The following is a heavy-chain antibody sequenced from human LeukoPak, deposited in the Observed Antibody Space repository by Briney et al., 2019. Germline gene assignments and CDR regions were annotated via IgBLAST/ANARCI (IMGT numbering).Heavy chain of an antibody. V-gene: IGHV3-30*03. CDR1: GFTFSSYY. J-gene: IGHJ4*02. D-gene: IGHD4/OR15-4a*01. Sequence: GGSLRLSCAASGFTFSSYYMRWVRQAPGKGLAWVTCISNYGRENYYAGSVKGRFTVSRDNSRNTLYLQMNTLSAEDTAVYYCASDYGANCCSFFDYWGQRTLVTVSS. CDR3: ASDYGANCCSFFDY. CDR2: ISNYGREN.